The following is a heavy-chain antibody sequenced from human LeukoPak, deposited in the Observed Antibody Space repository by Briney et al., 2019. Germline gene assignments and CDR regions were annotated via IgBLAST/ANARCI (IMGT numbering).Heavy chain of an antibody. V-gene: IGHV3-74*01. Sequence: GGSLRLSCAASGFTVSSYWMHWVRQAPGKGLVWVSRINTDGSSTTYADSVKGRFTISRDNAKNTLYLQMNSLRAEDTAVYYCARGASASPSQFDHWGQGTLVTVSS. CDR2: INTDGSST. CDR3: ARGASASPSQFDH. D-gene: IGHD3-3*01. J-gene: IGHJ4*02. CDR1: GFTVSSYW.